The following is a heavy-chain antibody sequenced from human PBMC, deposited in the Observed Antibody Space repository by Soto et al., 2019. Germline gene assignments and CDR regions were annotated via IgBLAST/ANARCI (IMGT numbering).Heavy chain of an antibody. D-gene: IGHD3-10*02. Sequence: QVKLVQSGAEVKKPGASVKVSCKASGYTFTSYGISWVRQAPGQGLEWMGWISAYNGNTNYAQKLQGRVTMTTDTSTSTAYMELRSLRSDDTAVYYCARDRLFGELEASYYYYYGMDVWGQGTTVTVSS. V-gene: IGHV1-18*01. CDR2: ISAYNGNT. J-gene: IGHJ6*02. CDR3: ARDRLFGELEASYYYYYGMDV. CDR1: GYTFTSYG.